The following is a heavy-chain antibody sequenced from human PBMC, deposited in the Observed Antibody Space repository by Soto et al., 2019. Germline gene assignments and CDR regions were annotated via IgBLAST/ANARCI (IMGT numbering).Heavy chain of an antibody. V-gene: IGHV1-69*15. CDR2: IIPMFGTA. Sequence: QVQLVQSGAEVKKPGSSVKVSCKASGGTFRSYAISWVRQAPGQGLEWMGKIIPMFGTANYAQNFQGRVTITADEFTRTAYMELSSLRSEDTAVYYCARGAVESRHNHYYYYAMDAWGQGTTVTVSS. J-gene: IGHJ6*02. D-gene: IGHD1-1*01. CDR3: ARGAVESRHNHYYYYAMDA. CDR1: GGTFRSYA.